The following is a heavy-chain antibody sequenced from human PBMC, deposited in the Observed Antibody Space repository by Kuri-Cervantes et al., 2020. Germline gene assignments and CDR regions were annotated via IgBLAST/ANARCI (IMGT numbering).Heavy chain of an antibody. CDR1: GYTFTSYY. D-gene: IGHD3-9*01. J-gene: IGHJ6*02. Sequence: ASVKVSCKASGYTFTSYYMHWVRQAPGQGLEWMGIINPSGGSTSYAQKFQGRVTMTRDTSTSTVYMELSSLRSEDTAVYYCARKSAEHPRDLYYDILTGPTGYYYGMDVWGQGTTVTVSS. V-gene: IGHV1-46*01. CDR2: INPSGGST. CDR3: ARKSAEHPRDLYYDILTGPTGYYYGMDV.